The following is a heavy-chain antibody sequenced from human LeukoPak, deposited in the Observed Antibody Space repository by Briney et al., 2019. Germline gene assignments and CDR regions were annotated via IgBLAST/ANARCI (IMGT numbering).Heavy chain of an antibody. D-gene: IGHD6-13*01. J-gene: IGHJ4*02. CDR1: GFTFSSYG. Sequence: QPGESLRLSCAASGFTFSSYGMHWVRQAPGKGLEWVAVIWYDGSNKYYADSVKGRFTISRDNSKNTLYLQMNSLRAEDTAVYYCAREPEERSWVDYWGQGTLVTVSS. V-gene: IGHV3-33*01. CDR2: IWYDGSNK. CDR3: AREPEERSWVDY.